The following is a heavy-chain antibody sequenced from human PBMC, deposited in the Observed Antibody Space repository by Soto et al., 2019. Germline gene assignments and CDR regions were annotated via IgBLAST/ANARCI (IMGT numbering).Heavy chain of an antibody. CDR2: INHSGST. J-gene: IGHJ4*02. D-gene: IGHD3-3*01. Sequence: QVQLQHWGAGLLKPSETLSLTCAVYGGSFSGYYWSWIRQPPGKGLEWIGEINHSGSTNYNPSLKRRVTISVDTSKNQFSLKLSSVTAADTAVYYCAREGRFLEWLFFDYWGQGTLVTVSS. CDR1: GGSFSGYY. V-gene: IGHV4-34*01. CDR3: AREGRFLEWLFFDY.